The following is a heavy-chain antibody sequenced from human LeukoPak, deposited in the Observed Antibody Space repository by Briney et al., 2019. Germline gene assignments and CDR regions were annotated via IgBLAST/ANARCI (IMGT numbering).Heavy chain of an antibody. V-gene: IGHV3-21*01. J-gene: IGHJ4*02. CDR2: ISSSSSYI. CDR1: GFTFSSYS. CDR3: ARGDGYNEIQPHDY. Sequence: GGSLRLSCAASGFTFSSYSMNWVRQAPGKGLEWVSSISSSSSYIYYADSVKGRFTISRDNAKNSLYLQMNSLRAEDTAVYYCARGDGYNEIQPHDYWGQGTLVTVSS. D-gene: IGHD5-12*01.